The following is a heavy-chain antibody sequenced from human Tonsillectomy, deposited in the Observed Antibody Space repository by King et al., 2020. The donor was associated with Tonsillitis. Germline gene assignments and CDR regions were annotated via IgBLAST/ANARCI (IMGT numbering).Heavy chain of an antibody. Sequence: VQLVESGGVLVQPGGSLRLSCAASGFTFSTYAMSWVRQAPGKGLEWVSHISGSGVGTYYSDSVKGRFTMSRDNSKRTLYLQMNSLRAEDTAVYYCAKVPGDFWSTSYYFDYWGLGTLVTVSS. CDR1: GFTFSTYA. J-gene: IGHJ4*02. D-gene: IGHD3-3*01. CDR2: ISGSGVGT. V-gene: IGHV3-23*04. CDR3: AKVPGDFWSTSYYFDY.